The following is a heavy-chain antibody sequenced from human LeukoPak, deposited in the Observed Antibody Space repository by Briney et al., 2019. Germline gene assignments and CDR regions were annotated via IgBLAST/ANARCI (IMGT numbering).Heavy chain of an antibody. CDR1: GFTFRSYV. CDR2: ILYDGGNK. Sequence: PGGSLRLSCAASGFTFRSYVMHWVRQAPGKGLEWVAVILYDGGNKYHTDSVKGRFTISRDNSKNMLYLQMNSLRAEDTAVYYCARGMVRGVYYYYYGMDVWGQGTTVTVSS. V-gene: IGHV3-30*03. J-gene: IGHJ6*02. D-gene: IGHD3-10*01. CDR3: ARGMVRGVYYYYYGMDV.